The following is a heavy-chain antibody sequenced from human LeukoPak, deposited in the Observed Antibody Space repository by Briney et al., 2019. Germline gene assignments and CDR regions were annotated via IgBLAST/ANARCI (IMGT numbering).Heavy chain of an antibody. CDR3: ARSGAGSDY. J-gene: IGHJ4*02. D-gene: IGHD1-14*01. V-gene: IGHV3-7*01. Sequence: GGSLRLSCAGSGFTLSSYWMSWVRQAPGKGLEWVANMKPDGSEKYYVDSVKGRFTISRDNAKNSLYLQMNSLRAEDTAVYYCARSGAGSDYWGQGTLVTVSS. CDR1: GFTLSSYW. CDR2: MKPDGSEK.